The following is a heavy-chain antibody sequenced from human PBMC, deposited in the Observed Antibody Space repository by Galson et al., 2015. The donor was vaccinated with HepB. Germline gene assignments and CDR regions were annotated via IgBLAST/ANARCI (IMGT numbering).Heavy chain of an antibody. D-gene: IGHD3-3*01. CDR2: INHSGDS. CDR1: GFTFKNAW. J-gene: IGHJ6*03. V-gene: IGHV4-34*01. Sequence: LRLSCAASGFTFKNAWMSWVRQVPGKGLEWIGEINHSGDSNYNPSLKSRVTMSVDTSKNQFSLKLTSVTAADTAVYYCAREYYDFWSAITKKYYIDVWGKGTTVTVSS. CDR3: AREYYDFWSAITKKYYIDV.